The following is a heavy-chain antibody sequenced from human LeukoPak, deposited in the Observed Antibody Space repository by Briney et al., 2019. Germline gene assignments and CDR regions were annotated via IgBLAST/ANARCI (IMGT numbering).Heavy chain of an antibody. CDR3: AKAIPAAVS. Sequence: GGSLRLSCAASGFTFSSYAMIWVRQAPGKGLEWVAVISYDGSNKYYADSVKGRFTISRDNSKNTLYLQMNSLRAEDTAVYYCAKAIPAAVSWGQGTLVTVSS. V-gene: IGHV3-30*18. CDR2: ISYDGSNK. D-gene: IGHD2-2*01. CDR1: GFTFSSYA. J-gene: IGHJ5*02.